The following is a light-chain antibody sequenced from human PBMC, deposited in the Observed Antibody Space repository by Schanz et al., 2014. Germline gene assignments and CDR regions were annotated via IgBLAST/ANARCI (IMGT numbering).Light chain of an antibody. J-gene: IGKJ5*01. CDR1: QSLLHTNGYNY. CDR3: MQALQTLPIT. Sequence: DIVMTQSPLSLPVTPGEPASISCRSSQSLLHTNGYNYLDWYLQKPGQSPQLLIYLGSNRASGVPDRFSGSGSGTDFTLKISRVEADDVGIYYCMQALQTLPITFGQGTRLEIK. V-gene: IGKV2-28*01. CDR2: LGS.